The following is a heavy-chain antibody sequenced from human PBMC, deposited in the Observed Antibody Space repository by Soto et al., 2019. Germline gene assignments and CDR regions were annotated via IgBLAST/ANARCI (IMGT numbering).Heavy chain of an antibody. CDR3: ARVERGTATTVVDAFDI. CDR2: MSQSGGT. D-gene: IGHD1-1*01. Sequence: QVQLQQWGAGLLKPSETLSLTCAVYGGFVSSGSYYWSCIRQPPGKGLEWIGEMSQSGGTHFNPSLKSRVTIAVDTSKNQFSLKMSSVTAADTALYYCARVERGTATTVVDAFDIWGPGTMVTVSS. CDR1: GGFVSSGSYY. V-gene: IGHV4-34*01. J-gene: IGHJ3*02.